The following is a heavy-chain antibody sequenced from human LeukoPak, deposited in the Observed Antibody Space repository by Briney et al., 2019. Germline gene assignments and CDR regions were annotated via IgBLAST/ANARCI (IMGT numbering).Heavy chain of an antibody. CDR2: IYYSGST. CDR3: ATNGYSYGAGPYYFDY. V-gene: IGHV4-59*01. D-gene: IGHD5-18*01. CDR1: GGSISSYY. J-gene: IGHJ4*02. Sequence: SETLSLTCTVSGGSISSYYRSWIRQPPGKGLERIGCIYYSGSTNYNPSLKSRVTISVDTSKNQFSLKLSSVTAADTAVYYCATNGYSYGAGPYYFDYWGQGTLVTVSS.